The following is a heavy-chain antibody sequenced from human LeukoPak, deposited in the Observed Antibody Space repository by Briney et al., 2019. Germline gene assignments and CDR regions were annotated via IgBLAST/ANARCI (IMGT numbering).Heavy chain of an antibody. CDR1: GGSISSYY. CDR3: ARRNPFDP. CDR2: TYYSGST. Sequence: SETLSLTCTVSGGSISSYYWSWIRQPPGKGLEWIGSTYYSGSTYYNPSLKSRVTISVDTSKNQFSLKLSSVTAADTAVYYCARRNPFDPWGQGTLVTVSS. V-gene: IGHV4-39*01. J-gene: IGHJ5*02.